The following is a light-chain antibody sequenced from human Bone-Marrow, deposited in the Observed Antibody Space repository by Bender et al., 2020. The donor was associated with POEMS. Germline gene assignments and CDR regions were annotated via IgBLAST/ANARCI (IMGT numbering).Light chain of an antibody. Sequence: QSALTQPASVSGSPGESITISCTGTSSDVGGYNLVSWYQHHPGIAPKLIIYEVSERHSGASLRFSGSKSGNTASLTISGLQAEDEADYHCCSYAGGNNWVFGGGTKLTVL. CDR2: EVS. CDR3: CSYAGGNNWV. V-gene: IGLV2-23*02. CDR1: SSDVGGYNL. J-gene: IGLJ3*02.